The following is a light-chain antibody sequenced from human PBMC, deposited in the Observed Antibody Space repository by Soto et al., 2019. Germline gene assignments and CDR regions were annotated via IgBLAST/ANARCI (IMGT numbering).Light chain of an antibody. CDR2: ASS. CDR1: QGISNY. Sequence: DIQMSQSPSSLSASVGDRDTITCRASQGISNYLAWYQQKPGEVPKLLIYASSPLQSGLPSRFSGSGSGTDFTLTISSLQPEDVTTYYCQKYNSAPLTFGGGTKVEIK. V-gene: IGKV1-27*01. CDR3: QKYNSAPLT. J-gene: IGKJ4*01.